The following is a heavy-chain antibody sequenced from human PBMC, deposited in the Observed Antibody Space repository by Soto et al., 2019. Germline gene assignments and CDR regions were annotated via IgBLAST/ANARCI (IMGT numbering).Heavy chain of an antibody. D-gene: IGHD3-22*01. J-gene: IGHJ4*02. CDR3: AREDLHSGYTKHYYYDSSGFDY. CDR1: GGSISSGDYY. Sequence: SETLSLTCTVSGGSISSGDYYWSWIRQPPGKGLEWIGYIYYSGSTYYNPSLKSRVTISVDTSKNQFSLKLSSVTAADTAVYYCAREDLHSGYTKHYYYDSSGFDYWGQGTLVTVSS. CDR2: IYYSGST. V-gene: IGHV4-30-4*01.